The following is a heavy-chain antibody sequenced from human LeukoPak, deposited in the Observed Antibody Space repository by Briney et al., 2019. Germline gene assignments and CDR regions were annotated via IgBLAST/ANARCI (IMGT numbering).Heavy chain of an antibody. D-gene: IGHD6-19*01. J-gene: IGHJ4*02. CDR1: GFALSSQA. CDR3: AKDARRTSGWYFFDY. V-gene: IGHV3-23*01. CDR2: ISDSGSIT. Sequence: GGSLRLSCAASGFALSSQAMGWVRQAPGKGLEWVSVISDSGSITYYADSVKGRFTISRDNSKNTLFLQMSSLRAEDTAVYYCAKDARRTSGWYFFDYWGRGTLVTVSS.